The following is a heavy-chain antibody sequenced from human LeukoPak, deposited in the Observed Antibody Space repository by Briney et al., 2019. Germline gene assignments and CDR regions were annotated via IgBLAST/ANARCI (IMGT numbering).Heavy chain of an antibody. CDR3: ARHRIYDSSGYPFDY. V-gene: IGHV4-39*01. J-gene: IGHJ4*02. Sequence: SETLSLTCTVSGGSISSSSYYWGWIRQPPGKGLEWIGSIYYSGSTYYNPPLKSRVTISVDTSKNQFSLKLSSVTAADTAVYYCARHRIYDSSGYPFDYWGQGTLVTVSS. CDR1: GGSISSSSYY. CDR2: IYYSGST. D-gene: IGHD3-22*01.